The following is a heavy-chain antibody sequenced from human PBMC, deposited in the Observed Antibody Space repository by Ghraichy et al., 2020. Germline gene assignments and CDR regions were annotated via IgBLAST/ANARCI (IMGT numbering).Heavy chain of an antibody. Sequence: ASVKVSCKASGYTFTSYGISWVRQAPGQGLEWMGWISAYNGNTNYAQKLQGRVTMTTDTSTSTAYMELRSLRSDDTAVYYCARDYDSSGYNPPLGYWGQGTLVTVSS. V-gene: IGHV1-18*04. D-gene: IGHD3-22*01. CDR3: ARDYDSSGYNPPLGY. CDR2: ISAYNGNT. J-gene: IGHJ4*02. CDR1: GYTFTSYG.